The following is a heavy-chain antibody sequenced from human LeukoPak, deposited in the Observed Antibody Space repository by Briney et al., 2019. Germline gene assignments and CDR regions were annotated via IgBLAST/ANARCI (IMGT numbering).Heavy chain of an antibody. D-gene: IGHD3-22*01. CDR1: GFTLSTNA. J-gene: IGHJ4*02. Sequence: GGSLRLSCLTSGFTLSTNAMSWVRQAPGKGLEWISGISGSGASTYYADSEKGRFTISRDDSRNTLYLQMNSLRGDDTAVYYCAKGSYYDSSGSFYFDYWGQGTLVTVSS. CDR3: AKGSYYDSSGSFYFDY. V-gene: IGHV3-23*01. CDR2: ISGSGAST.